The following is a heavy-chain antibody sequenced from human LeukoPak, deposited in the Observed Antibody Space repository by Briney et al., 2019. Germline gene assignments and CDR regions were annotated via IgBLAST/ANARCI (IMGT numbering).Heavy chain of an antibody. V-gene: IGHV3-33*08. J-gene: IGHJ4*02. CDR2: IWYDGSNK. Sequence: TGGSLRLSCAASGFSFNLYNMHWVRQAPGKGLEWVAVIWYDGSNKYYADSVKGRFTISRDNSKNTLYLQMNSLRAEDTAVYYYASGDEYYDFWSGYNVSLLEFDYWGQGTLVTVSS. D-gene: IGHD3-3*01. CDR3: ASGDEYYDFWSGYNVSLLEFDY. CDR1: GFSFNLYN.